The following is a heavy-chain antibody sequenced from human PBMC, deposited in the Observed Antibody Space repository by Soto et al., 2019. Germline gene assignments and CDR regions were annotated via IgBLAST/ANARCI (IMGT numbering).Heavy chain of an antibody. J-gene: IGHJ4*02. Sequence: EVQLVESGGGLVQPGGSLRLSCAASGFTFSSSWMSWVRQAPGKGLEWVANIKQDGSEKYYVDSVKGRFTISRDNAKNSLYLQMNSLRAEDTAVYYCARDVRSGSYYGVLGRFDYWGQGTLVTVSS. CDR1: GFTFSSSW. V-gene: IGHV3-7*01. D-gene: IGHD3-10*01. CDR3: ARDVRSGSYYGVLGRFDY. CDR2: IKQDGSEK.